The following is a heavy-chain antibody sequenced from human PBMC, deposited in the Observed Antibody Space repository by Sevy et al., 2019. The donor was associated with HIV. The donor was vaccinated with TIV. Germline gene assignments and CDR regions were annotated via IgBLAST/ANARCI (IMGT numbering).Heavy chain of an antibody. J-gene: IGHJ4*02. CDR1: GYSINMAYY. CDR2: IYHTGSS. V-gene: IGHV4-38-2*02. CDR3: VRVNRNYGYYVDH. D-gene: IGHD3-10*01. Sequence: SETLSLICTVSGYSINMAYYWGWVRQPPGKGLEWIGYIYHTGSSSYNPSLTGRVTISMDPSKNEFSLNLKSVTAADTAVYFWVRVNRNYGYYVDHWGQGSLVTVSS.